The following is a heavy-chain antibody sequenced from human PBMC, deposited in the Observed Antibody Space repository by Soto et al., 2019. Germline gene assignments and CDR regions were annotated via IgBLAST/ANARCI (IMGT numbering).Heavy chain of an antibody. CDR3: ARVRLGYCSGGSCALFDY. CDR1: GGTFSSYA. Sequence: QVQLVQSGAEVKKPGSSVKVSCKASGGTFSSYAISWVRQAPGQGLEWMGGIIPIFGTANYAQKFQGRVTITADESTSTPYMELSSLRSEDTAVYYCARVRLGYCSGGSCALFDYWGQGPMVTVSS. CDR2: IIPIFGTA. D-gene: IGHD2-15*01. V-gene: IGHV1-69*01. J-gene: IGHJ4*02.